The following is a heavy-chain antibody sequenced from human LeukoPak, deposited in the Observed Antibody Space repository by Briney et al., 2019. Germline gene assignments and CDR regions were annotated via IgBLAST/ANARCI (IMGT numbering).Heavy chain of an antibody. CDR3: AREGTSSWSIDY. CDR1: GFTFSSYE. CDR2: ISSYGSAI. V-gene: IGHV3-48*03. D-gene: IGHD6-13*01. Sequence: PGGSLRLSCAASGFTFSSYEMNWVRQAPGKGLEWVSYISSYGSAIYHADSVKGRFTTSKDNAKNSLYLQMNSLRAEDTAVYYCAREGTSSWSIDYWGQGTLVTVSS. J-gene: IGHJ4*02.